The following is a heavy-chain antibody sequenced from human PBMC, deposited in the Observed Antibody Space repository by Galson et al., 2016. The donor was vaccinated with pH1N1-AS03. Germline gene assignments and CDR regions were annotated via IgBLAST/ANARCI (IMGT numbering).Heavy chain of an antibody. CDR2: TSSSGGGT. V-gene: IGHV3-23*01. J-gene: IGHJ6*02. Sequence: SLRLCCATSGFTFTDFAVSWVRQAPGRGLEWVSATSSSGGGTYYAESVKGRFTISRDYSKNTVDLQMNSLRAEDTAVYYCAKDRNDYRLHYFSGSDVWGQGTTVIVSS. CDR1: GFTFTDFA. CDR3: AKDRNDYRLHYFSGSDV. D-gene: IGHD1-1*01.